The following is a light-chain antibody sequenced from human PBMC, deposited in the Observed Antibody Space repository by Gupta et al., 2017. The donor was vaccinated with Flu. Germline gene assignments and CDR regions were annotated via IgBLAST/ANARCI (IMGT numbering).Light chain of an antibody. CDR2: LGS. J-gene: IGKJ2*01. CDR3: MQSLQTPYT. Sequence: DIVMTQSPLSLPVTPGEPASISCRSSQSLLHSNGYTYLDWYLQKPGQSPHLLIYLGSNRASGVPDRFSGSGSGTDFTLKISRVEADDVGVYYCMQSLQTPYTFGQGTKLEIK. CDR1: QSLLHSNGYTY. V-gene: IGKV2-28*01.